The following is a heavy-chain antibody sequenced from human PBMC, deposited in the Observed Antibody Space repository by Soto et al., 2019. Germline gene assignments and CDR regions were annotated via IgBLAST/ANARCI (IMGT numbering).Heavy chain of an antibody. V-gene: IGHV1-18*04. J-gene: IGHJ4*02. CDR3: AREYYGTTTWIDY. CDR2: VNSYDGTT. Sequence: QVQLVQSAPELQRPGDSVKVSCKTSGYTFTSYPYSWVRQAPGQGLEWMGWVNSYDGTTKVAQQFRDRITLTAVKSAATVFMELRRLTSDDTAVYYCAREYYGTTTWIDYWGQGTLVAVSS. D-gene: IGHD1-7*01. CDR1: GYTFTSYP.